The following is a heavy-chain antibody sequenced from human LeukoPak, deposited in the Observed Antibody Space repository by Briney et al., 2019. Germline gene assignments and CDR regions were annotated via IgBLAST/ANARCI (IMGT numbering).Heavy chain of an antibody. CDR3: ARDSAAAGDYYGMDV. CDR2: IYYSGST. Sequence: SETLSLTCTVSGGSISSYYWSWIRQPLGKGLEWIGYIYYSGSTNYNPSLKSRVTISVDTSKNQFSLKLSSVTAADTAVYYCARDSAAAGDYYGMDVWGQGTTVTVSS. D-gene: IGHD6-13*01. CDR1: GGSISSYY. J-gene: IGHJ6*02. V-gene: IGHV4-59*01.